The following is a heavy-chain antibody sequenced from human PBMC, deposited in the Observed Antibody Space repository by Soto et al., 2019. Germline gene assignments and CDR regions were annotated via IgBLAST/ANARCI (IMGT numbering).Heavy chain of an antibody. V-gene: IGHV1-18*01. CDR2: ISAHNGNT. D-gene: IGHD1-1*01. J-gene: IGHJ4*02. Sequence: QVHLVQSGAEVKKPGASVKVSCKGSGYAFTTYGITWVRQAPGQGLEWMGWISAHNGNTNYSQKLQGRVTVTRDTTTSTAYMELRSLRSDDTAVYYCARGRYGDYWGQGALVTVSS. CDR3: ARGRYGDY. CDR1: GYAFTTYG.